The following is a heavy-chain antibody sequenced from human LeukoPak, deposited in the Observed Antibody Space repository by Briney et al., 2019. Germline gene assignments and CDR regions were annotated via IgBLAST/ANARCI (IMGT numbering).Heavy chain of an antibody. CDR1: GGSISSSSYY. V-gene: IGHV4-39*07. Sequence: PSETLSLTCTVSGGSISSSSYYWGWLRQPPGKGLEWIGSIYYSGSTYYNPSLKSRVTISVDTSKNQFSLKLSSVTAADTAVYYCARDHYSSSWYNWFDPWGQGTLVTVSS. CDR2: IYYSGST. J-gene: IGHJ5*02. CDR3: ARDHYSSSWYNWFDP. D-gene: IGHD6-13*01.